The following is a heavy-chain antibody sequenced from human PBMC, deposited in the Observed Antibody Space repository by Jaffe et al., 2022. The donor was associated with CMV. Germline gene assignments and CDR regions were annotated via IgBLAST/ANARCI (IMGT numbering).Heavy chain of an antibody. CDR2: IWYDGSNK. CDR1: GFTFSSYG. D-gene: IGHD2-8*01. CDR3: ARDSGYCTNGVCYTLDY. V-gene: IGHV3-33*08. Sequence: QVQLVESGGGVVQPGRSLRLSCAASGFTFSSYGMHWVRQAPGKGLEWVAVIWYDGSNKYYADSVKGRFTISRDNSKNTLYLQMNSLRAEDTAVYYCARDSGYCTNGVCYTLDYWGQGTLVTVSS. J-gene: IGHJ4*02.